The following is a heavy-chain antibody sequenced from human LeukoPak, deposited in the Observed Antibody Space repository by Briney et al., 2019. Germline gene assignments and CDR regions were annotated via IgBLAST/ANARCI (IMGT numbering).Heavy chain of an antibody. CDR3: ARWDYYTRGYFDY. CDR1: GGSISSGGYY. V-gene: IGHV4-61*08. CDR2: IYYTGTT. D-gene: IGHD2-8*02. Sequence: PSQTLSLTCTVSGGSISSGGYYWSWIRQPPGQGLEWIGYIYYTGTTHYSPSLKSRVTISLDTSKNQFFLRLTSVTAADSAMYYCARWDYYTRGYFDYWGQGTLVTVSS. J-gene: IGHJ4*02.